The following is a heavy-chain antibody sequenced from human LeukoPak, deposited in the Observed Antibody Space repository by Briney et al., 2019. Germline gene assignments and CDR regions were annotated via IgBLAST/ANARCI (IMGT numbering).Heavy chain of an antibody. J-gene: IGHJ4*02. D-gene: IGHD5-12*01. V-gene: IGHV1-18*01. Sequence: ASVKVCCKASGYTFTSYGISWVRQAPGQGLEWMGWISAYNGNTNYAQKLQGRVTMTTDTSTSTAYMELRSVRSDDTAVYYCARAIEWLPSGGYFDYWGQGTLVTVSS. CDR1: GYTFTSYG. CDR2: ISAYNGNT. CDR3: ARAIEWLPSGGYFDY.